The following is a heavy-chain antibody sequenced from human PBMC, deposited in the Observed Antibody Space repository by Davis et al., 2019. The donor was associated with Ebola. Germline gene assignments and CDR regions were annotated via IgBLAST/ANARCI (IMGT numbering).Heavy chain of an antibody. V-gene: IGHV3-9*01. J-gene: IGHJ4*02. D-gene: IGHD2-15*01. CDR1: GFTFHEHA. CDR3: GKDITPGGLES. Sequence: SLKISCSFSGFTFHEHAMHWVRQVPGQGLEWVSGFMWDGRMIGYADSVKGRFSISRDSAGSSLYLQMDSLRTEDTAVYYCGKDITPGGLESWGQGTLVTVSS. CDR2: FMWDGRMI.